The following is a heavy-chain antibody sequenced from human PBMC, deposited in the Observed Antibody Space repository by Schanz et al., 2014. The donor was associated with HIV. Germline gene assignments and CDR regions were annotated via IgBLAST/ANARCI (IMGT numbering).Heavy chain of an antibody. V-gene: IGHV1-2*02. Sequence: QVQLVQSGAEVKKPGASVKVSCKTSGYTFTAYFIHWVRQAPGQGLEWMGWINPNSGGTNSGQKFQGRVTMSMDTSISTAYMEVRRLRSDDTALYCGERDLVDSSTWYDAFDIWGQGTLVTVSS. D-gene: IGHD6-13*01. CDR1: GYTFTAYF. CDR2: INPNSGGT. CDR3: ERDLVDSSTWYDAFDI. J-gene: IGHJ4*02.